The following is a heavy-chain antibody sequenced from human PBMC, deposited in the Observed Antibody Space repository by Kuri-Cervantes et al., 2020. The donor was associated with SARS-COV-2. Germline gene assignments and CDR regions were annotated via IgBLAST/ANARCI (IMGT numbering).Heavy chain of an antibody. CDR1: GYSISSGYY. V-gene: IGHV4-38-2*02. Sequence: SETLSLTCTVSGYSISSGYYWGWIRQPPGKGLEWIGSIYHSGSTYYNPSLKSRVTISVDTSKNQFSLKLSSVTAADTAVYYCARMSDYDFWSGYLNDAFDIWGQGTMVTVSS. J-gene: IGHJ3*02. CDR2: IYHSGST. D-gene: IGHD3-3*01. CDR3: ARMSDYDFWSGYLNDAFDI.